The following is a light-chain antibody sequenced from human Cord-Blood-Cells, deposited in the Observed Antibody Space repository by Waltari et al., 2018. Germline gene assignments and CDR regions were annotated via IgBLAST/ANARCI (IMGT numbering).Light chain of an antibody. CDR2: WAS. J-gene: IGKJ1*01. CDR3: QQYYSTPWT. Sequence: EIVLTQSPATLSLSPGERATLSCRASQSVSSYLAWYQQKPGQPPKLLIYWASTRESGVPDRFSGSGSGTDFTLTISSLQAEDVAVYYCQQYYSTPWTFGQGTKVEIK. CDR1: QSVSSY. V-gene: IGKV4-1*01.